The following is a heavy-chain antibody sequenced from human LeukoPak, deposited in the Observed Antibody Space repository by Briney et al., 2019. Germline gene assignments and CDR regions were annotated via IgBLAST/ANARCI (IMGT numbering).Heavy chain of an antibody. CDR2: IKQDGSEK. J-gene: IGHJ3*02. Sequence: GGSLRLSCAASGFTFSSYWMSWVRQAPGKGLEWVANIKQDGSEKYYVDSVKGRFTISRDNAKNSLYLQTNSLRAEDTAVYYCAGEYWDSGSYLGDAFDIWGRGTMVTVSS. CDR3: AGEYWDSGSYLGDAFDI. D-gene: IGHD1-26*01. V-gene: IGHV3-7*01. CDR1: GFTFSSYW.